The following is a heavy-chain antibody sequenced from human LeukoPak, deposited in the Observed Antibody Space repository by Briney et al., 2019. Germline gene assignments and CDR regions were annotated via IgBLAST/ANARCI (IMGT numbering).Heavy chain of an antibody. D-gene: IGHD3-10*01. CDR1: GFTFSSYA. Sequence: PRGSLRLSCAASGFTFSSYAMHWVRQAPGKGLEWVAVISYDGSNKYYADSVKGRFTISRDNSKNTLYLQMNSLRAEDTAVYYCARASGSYYLDGMDVWGKGTTVTVSS. V-gene: IGHV3-30*04. CDR2: ISYDGSNK. CDR3: ARASGSYYLDGMDV. J-gene: IGHJ6*04.